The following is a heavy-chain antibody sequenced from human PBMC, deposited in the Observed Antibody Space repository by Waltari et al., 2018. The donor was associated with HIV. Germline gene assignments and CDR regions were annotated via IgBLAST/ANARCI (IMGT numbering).Heavy chain of an antibody. Sequence: EVQLLESGGGLVQPGGSLRLSCTSSGFTFSHFAMNWVRQAPGKGLEWVSSISGEGDNTHYADSVKGRFTISRDKSNNTVQLQMTSLRAEDTALYYCAKDLYCGGGSCFSRVSDSWGQGTLVTVSP. J-gene: IGHJ4*02. D-gene: IGHD2-15*01. CDR3: AKDLYCGGGSCFSRVSDS. CDR2: ISGEGDNT. V-gene: IGHV3-23*01. CDR1: GFTFSHFA.